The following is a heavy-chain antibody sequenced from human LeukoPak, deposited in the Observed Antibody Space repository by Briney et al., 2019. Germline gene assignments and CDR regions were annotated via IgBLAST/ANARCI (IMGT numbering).Heavy chain of an antibody. V-gene: IGHV4-59*01. Sequence: PSETLSLTCAVYGGSFSNYYWSWIRQPPGKGLEWIGYIYYIGSTSYNPSLKSRVTISVDTSKNQFSLKLSSVTAADTAVYYCARDYAFDIWGQGTMVTVSS. CDR2: IYYIGST. J-gene: IGHJ3*02. CDR1: GGSFSNYY. CDR3: ARDYAFDI.